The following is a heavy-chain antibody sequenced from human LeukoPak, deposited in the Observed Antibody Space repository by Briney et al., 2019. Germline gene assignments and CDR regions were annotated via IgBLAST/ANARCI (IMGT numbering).Heavy chain of an antibody. J-gene: IGHJ4*02. Sequence: SETLSLTCTVSGDSVSSGNYYSSWIRQPPGKGLDWITYMSPSGTTKYNPSLKSRVTTSVDTSRTQFSLRLSSVTAADTAVYYCARGQDDRSGTFDYWGQGILVTVSS. V-gene: IGHV4-61*01. D-gene: IGHD3-22*01. CDR3: ARGQDDRSGTFDY. CDR1: GDSVSSGNYY. CDR2: MSPSGTT.